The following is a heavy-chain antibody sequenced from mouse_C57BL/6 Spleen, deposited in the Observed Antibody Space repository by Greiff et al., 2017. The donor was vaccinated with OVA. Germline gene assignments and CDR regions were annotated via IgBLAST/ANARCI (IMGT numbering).Heavy chain of an antibody. Sequence: QVQLQQPGAELVMPGASVKLSCKASGYTFTSYWMHWVKQRPGQGLEWIGEIDPSDSYTNYNQKFKGKSTLTVDKSSSTAYMQLSSLTSEDSAVYYCARSHYGSSGSFAYWGQGTLVTVSA. CDR3: ARSHYGSSGSFAY. V-gene: IGHV1-69*01. CDR2: IDPSDSYT. J-gene: IGHJ3*01. D-gene: IGHD1-1*01. CDR1: GYTFTSYW.